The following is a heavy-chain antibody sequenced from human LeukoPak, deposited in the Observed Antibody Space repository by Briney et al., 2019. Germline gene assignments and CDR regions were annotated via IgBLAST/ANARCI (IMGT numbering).Heavy chain of an antibody. D-gene: IGHD5-18*01. J-gene: IGHJ4*02. CDR3: ARDSWIQLWSDKFDY. CDR1: GFTFSDYS. V-gene: IGHV3-21*01. Sequence: PGGSLRLSCAASGFTFSDYSMSWVRQAPGKGLEWVSSISRSSTYIYYADSVKGRFTISRDNAKNSLYLQMNSLRAEDTAVYCCARDSWIQLWSDKFDYWGQGTLVTVSS. CDR2: ISRSSTYI.